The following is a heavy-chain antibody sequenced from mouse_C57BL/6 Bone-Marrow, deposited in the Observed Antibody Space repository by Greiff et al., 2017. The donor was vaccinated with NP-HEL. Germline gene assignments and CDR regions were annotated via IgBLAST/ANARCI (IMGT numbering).Heavy chain of an antibody. V-gene: IGHV1-82*01. J-gene: IGHJ3*01. D-gene: IGHD1-1*01. CDR2: IYPGDGDT. CDR1: GYAFSSSW. Sequence: VQLQQSGPELVKPGASVKISCKASGYAFSSSWMNWVKQRPGKGLEWIGRIYPGDGDTNYNGKFKGKATLTADKSSSTAYMQLSSLTSEDSAVYFCAKSSSPAWFAYGGQGTLVTVSA. CDR3: AKSSSPAWFAY.